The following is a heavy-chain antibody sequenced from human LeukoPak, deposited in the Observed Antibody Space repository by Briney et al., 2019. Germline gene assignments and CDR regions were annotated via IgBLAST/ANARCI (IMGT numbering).Heavy chain of an antibody. D-gene: IGHD5-12*01. J-gene: IGHJ4*02. CDR1: GFTFSSYW. V-gene: IGHV3-7*01. CDR3: ATAYSGYDYFDY. Sequence: GGSLRLSCAASGFTFSSYWMSWVRQAPGKGLEWVANIKQDGSENYYVDSVKGRFTISRDNAKNSLYLQMNSLRAEDTAVYYCATAYSGYDYFDYWGQGTLVTVSS. CDR2: IKQDGSEN.